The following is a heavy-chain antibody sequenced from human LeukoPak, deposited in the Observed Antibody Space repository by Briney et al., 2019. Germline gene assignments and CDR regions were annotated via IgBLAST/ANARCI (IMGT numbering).Heavy chain of an antibody. CDR3: ARVLAESDGTARIFYYYYGMDV. V-gene: IGHV1-8*02. CDR2: MNPNSGNT. D-gene: IGHD5-18*01. CDR1: GYTFTGYY. J-gene: IGHJ6*02. Sequence: ASVKVSCKASGYTFTGYYMHWVRQAPGQGLEWMGWMNPNSGNTGYAQKFQGRVTMTRNTSISTAYMELGSLRSEDTAVYYCARVLAESDGTARIFYYYYGMDVWGQGTTVTVSS.